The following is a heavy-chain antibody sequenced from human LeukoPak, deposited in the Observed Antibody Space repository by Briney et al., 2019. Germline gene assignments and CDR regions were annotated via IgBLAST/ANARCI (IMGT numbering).Heavy chain of an antibody. D-gene: IGHD4-4*01. CDR3: AKGTVTAYYYYYGMDV. CDR2: ISGSGGST. Sequence: GGSLRLSCTVSGFILGTYAMSWVRQAPGKGLEWVSAISGSGGSTYYADSVKGRFTISRDNSKNTLYLQMNSLRAEDTAVYYCAKGTVTAYYYYYGMDVWGQGTTVTVSS. J-gene: IGHJ6*02. CDR1: GFILGTYA. V-gene: IGHV3-23*01.